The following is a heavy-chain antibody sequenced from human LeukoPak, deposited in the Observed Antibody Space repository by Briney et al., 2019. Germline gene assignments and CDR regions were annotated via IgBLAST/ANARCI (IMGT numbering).Heavy chain of an antibody. CDR2: IWYDGSNK. D-gene: IGHD1-7*01. V-gene: IGHV3-33*01. Sequence: PGRSLRLSCAASGFTFSSYGMHWVRQAPGEGLEWVAVIWYDGSNKYYADSVKGRFTISRDNSKNTLYLQMNSLRAEDTAVYYCARPSPQLELEYYYGMDVWGQGTTVTVSS. J-gene: IGHJ6*02. CDR3: ARPSPQLELEYYYGMDV. CDR1: GFTFSSYG.